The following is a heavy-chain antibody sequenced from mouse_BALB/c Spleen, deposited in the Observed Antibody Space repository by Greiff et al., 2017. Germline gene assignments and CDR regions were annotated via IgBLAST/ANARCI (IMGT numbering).Heavy chain of an antibody. CDR1: GYTFTDYA. J-gene: IGHJ2*01. CDR3: ARGGGGFDY. Sequence: VQLQESGAELVRPGVSVKISCKGSGYTFTDYAMHWVKQSHAKSLEWIGVISTYYGDASYNQKFKGKATMTVDKSSSTAYMELARLTSEDSAIYYCARGGGGFDYWGQGTTLTVSS. V-gene: IGHV1S137*01. CDR2: ISTYYGDA.